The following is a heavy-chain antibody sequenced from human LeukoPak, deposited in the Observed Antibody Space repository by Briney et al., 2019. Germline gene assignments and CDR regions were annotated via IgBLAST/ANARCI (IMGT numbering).Heavy chain of an antibody. CDR1: GFTFSSYA. CDR3: AKDANPLYYYGSGSYSDY. CDR2: ISYDGSNK. D-gene: IGHD3-10*01. V-gene: IGHV3-30-3*01. J-gene: IGHJ4*02. Sequence: PGGSLRLSCAASGFTFSSYAMHWVRQAPGKGLEWVAVISYDGSNKYYADSVKGRFTISRDNSKNTLYLQMNSLRAEDTAIYYCAKDANPLYYYGSGSYSDYWGQGTLVTVSS.